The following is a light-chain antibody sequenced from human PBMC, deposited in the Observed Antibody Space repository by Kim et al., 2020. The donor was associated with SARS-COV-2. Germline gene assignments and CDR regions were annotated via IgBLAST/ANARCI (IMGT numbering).Light chain of an antibody. CDR3: SSYTSSSTLVV. CDR1: SSDVGGYNY. J-gene: IGLJ2*01. CDR2: DVS. V-gene: IGLV2-14*03. Sequence: QSITTSCTGTSSDVGGYNYVSWYQQNPGKAPKLMIYDVSNRPSGVSNRFSGSKSGNTASLTISGLQAEDEADYYCSSYTSSSTLVVFGGGTQLTVL.